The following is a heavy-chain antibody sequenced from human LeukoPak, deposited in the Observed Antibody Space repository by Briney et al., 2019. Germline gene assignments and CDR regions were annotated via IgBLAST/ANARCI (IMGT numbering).Heavy chain of an antibody. D-gene: IGHD3-22*01. CDR2: ITSSGDNT. V-gene: IGHV3-23*01. CDR3: VRGSRGNYDT. J-gene: IGHJ5*02. CDR1: GFTFSSYA. Sequence: GASLRLSCAASGFTFSSYAVCWVRQAPGKGLQWVSSITSSGDNTYYADSVNGRFTISRDNTKNTLHLQVNSLRAEDTAVYYCVRGSRGNYDTWGQGTLVTVSS.